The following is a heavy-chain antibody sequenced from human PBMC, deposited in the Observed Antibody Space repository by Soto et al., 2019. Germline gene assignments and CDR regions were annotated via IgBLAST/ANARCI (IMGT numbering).Heavy chain of an antibody. CDR1: GGTFSSYT. V-gene: IGHV1-69*02. Sequence: QVQLVQSGAEVQKPGSSVKVSCKASGGTFSSYTISWVRQAPGQGLEWMGRIIPILGIANYAQKFQGRVTITADKSTSTAYMELSSLRSEDTAVYYCASIKDSSSTFGPSDYWGQGTLVTVSS. D-gene: IGHD6-6*01. CDR3: ASIKDSSSTFGPSDY. J-gene: IGHJ4*02. CDR2: IIPILGIA.